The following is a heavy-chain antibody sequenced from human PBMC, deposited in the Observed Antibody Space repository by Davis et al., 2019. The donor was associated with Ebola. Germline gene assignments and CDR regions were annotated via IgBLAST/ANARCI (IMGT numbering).Heavy chain of an antibody. Sequence: GESLKISCAASGFTFSRYGMHWVRQAPGKGLEWVAVIWYDGSNKYYADSVKGRFTISRDNSKNTLYLQMNSLRAEDTAVYYCARGGDYRIQYAFDIWGQGTMVTVSS. V-gene: IGHV3-33*01. CDR3: ARGGDYRIQYAFDI. J-gene: IGHJ3*02. D-gene: IGHD4-11*01. CDR2: IWYDGSNK. CDR1: GFTFSRYG.